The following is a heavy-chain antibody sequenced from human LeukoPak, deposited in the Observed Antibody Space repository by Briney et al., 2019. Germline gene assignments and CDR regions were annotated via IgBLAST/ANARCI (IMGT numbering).Heavy chain of an antibody. CDR1: GFTFRNHW. D-gene: IGHD6-13*01. J-gene: IGHJ4*02. CDR2: IKRKTDGGTT. V-gene: IGHV3-15*01. Sequence: GGSLRLSCAASGFTFRNHWMHWVRQAPGKGLEWVGRIKRKTDGGTTDYAAPVKGRFTISRDDSKHTLYLQMNSLKTEDTAVYYCTTPSTWAAFDYWGQGTLVTVSA. CDR3: TTPSTWAAFDY.